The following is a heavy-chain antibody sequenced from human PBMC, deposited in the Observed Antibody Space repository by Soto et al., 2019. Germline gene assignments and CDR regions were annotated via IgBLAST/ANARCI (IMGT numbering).Heavy chain of an antibody. J-gene: IGHJ4*02. D-gene: IGHD3-10*01. CDR1: GGSFSGYY. Sequence: PSETLSLTCAVYGGSFSGYYWSWIRQPPGKGLEWIWEINHSGSTNYNPSLKSRVTISVDTSKNQFSLKLSSVTAADTAVYYCARTSMYYYGSGSYSVWGKGTLVPVSS. CDR3: ARTSMYYYGSGSYSV. CDR2: INHSGST. V-gene: IGHV4-34*01.